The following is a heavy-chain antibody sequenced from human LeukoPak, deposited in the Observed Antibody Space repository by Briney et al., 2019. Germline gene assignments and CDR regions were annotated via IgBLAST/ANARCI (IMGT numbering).Heavy chain of an antibody. V-gene: IGHV3-23*01. CDR3: AKDKFVEMATSRLDY. CDR1: GFTFSSYA. D-gene: IGHD5-24*01. CDR2: ISGSGGST. Sequence: GGSLRLSCAASGFTFSSYAMSWVRQAPGRGLEWVSAISGSGGSTYYADSVKGRFTISRDNSKNTLYLQMNSLRAEDTAVYYCAKDKFVEMATSRLDYWGQGTLVTVSS. J-gene: IGHJ4*02.